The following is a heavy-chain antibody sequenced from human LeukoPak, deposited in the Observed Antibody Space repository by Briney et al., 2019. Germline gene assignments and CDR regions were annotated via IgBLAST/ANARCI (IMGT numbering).Heavy chain of an antibody. Sequence: PSETLSLTCTVSCGSISSYYWSWIRQPPGKGLEWIGYIYYSGSTNYNPSLKSRVTISVDTSKNQFSLKLSSVTAADTAVYYCARVPLVWGQGSLVTVSS. CDR3: ARVPLV. CDR1: CGSISSYY. CDR2: IYYSGST. V-gene: IGHV4-59*01. J-gene: IGHJ4*02.